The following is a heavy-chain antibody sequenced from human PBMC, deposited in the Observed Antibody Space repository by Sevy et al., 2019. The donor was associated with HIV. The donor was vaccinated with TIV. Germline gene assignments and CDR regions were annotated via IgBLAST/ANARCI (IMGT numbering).Heavy chain of an antibody. CDR2: LRNTDNKA. D-gene: IGHD1-26*01. Sequence: GGALRLSCAGAGFTFSNYAMGWVRQAPGKGLQWVSTLRNTDNKAYYAPSVRGRFTISRDDSKNTLYLQMNSLKAEDTAVYYCAKPGGPSWYFDLWGRGTLVTVSS. J-gene: IGHJ2*01. CDR3: AKPGGPSWYFDL. CDR1: GFTFSNYA. V-gene: IGHV3-23*01.